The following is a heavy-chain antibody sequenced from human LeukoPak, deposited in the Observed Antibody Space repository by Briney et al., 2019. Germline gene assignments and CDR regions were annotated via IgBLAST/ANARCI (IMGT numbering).Heavy chain of an antibody. J-gene: IGHJ4*02. CDR2: ISGSGGST. V-gene: IGHV3-23*01. CDR3: AKEASGQAFDY. D-gene: IGHD7-27*01. Sequence: ETLSLTCAVYGGSFSGYYWSWVRQAPGKGLEWVSAISGSGGSTYYADSVKGRFTISRDNSKNTLYLQMNSLRAEDTAVYYCAKEASGQAFDYWGQGTLVTVSS. CDR1: GGSFSGYY.